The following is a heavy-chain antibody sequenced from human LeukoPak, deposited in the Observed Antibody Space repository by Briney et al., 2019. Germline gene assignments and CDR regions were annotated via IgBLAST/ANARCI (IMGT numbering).Heavy chain of an antibody. J-gene: IGHJ5*02. CDR1: GGSISGYY. D-gene: IGHD3-10*01. Sequence: SETLSLTCTVSGGSISGYYWSWIRLPPGQGLEWIGYIYYSGITDYNPSLQSRVTISVDTSKSQFSRKLKSVTSADTAVYYCAREPSPGGWLDPWGQGTLVTVSS. CDR2: IYYSGIT. V-gene: IGHV4-59*01. CDR3: AREPSPGGWLDP.